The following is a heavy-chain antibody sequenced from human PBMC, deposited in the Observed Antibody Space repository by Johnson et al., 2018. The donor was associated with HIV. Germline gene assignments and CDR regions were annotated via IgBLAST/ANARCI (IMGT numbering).Heavy chain of an antibody. CDR1: GFTFSSYA. D-gene: IGHD2-2*01. J-gene: IGHJ3*02. CDR3: AILEVVPAAIHSPDAFDI. CDR2: ISSNGGST. V-gene: IGHV3-64*01. Sequence: VQLVESGGGVVQPGGSLRLSCAASGFTFSSYAMHWVRQAPGKGLEYVSAISSNGGSTYYANSVKGRFTISRDNSKNTLYLQMNSLRAEDTAVYYCAILEVVPAAIHSPDAFDIWGQGTMVTVSS.